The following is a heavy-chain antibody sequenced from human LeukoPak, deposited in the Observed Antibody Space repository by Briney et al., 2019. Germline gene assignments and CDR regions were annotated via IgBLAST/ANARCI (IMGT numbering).Heavy chain of an antibody. Sequence: HGESLKISCKGSGXRFTNYWIGWVRQMPGKGLQWMGIIYPDDSDIRYSPSFQGQVTISADKSIITAYLQWSSLKASDTAMYYCARHGRGSRSPNAFDIWGQGTMVTVSS. J-gene: IGHJ3*02. D-gene: IGHD3-10*01. CDR2: IYPDDSDI. CDR3: ARHGRGSRSPNAFDI. V-gene: IGHV5-51*01. CDR1: GXRFTNYW.